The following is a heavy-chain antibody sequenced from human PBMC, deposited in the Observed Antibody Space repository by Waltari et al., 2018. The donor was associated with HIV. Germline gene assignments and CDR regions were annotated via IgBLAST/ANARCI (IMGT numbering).Heavy chain of an antibody. Sequence: QVQLVESGGGVVQPGRSLRLSCAASGFTVRNYGMHWVRQAPGKGWEWVGVVWEDGSNKYYGDSVKGRFTISRDNSKNTLELQMNSLRAEDTAVYYCARDVQGYCAGERCFYGMDVWGQGTTVTVSS. D-gene: IGHD2-8*02. CDR3: ARDVQGYCAGERCFYGMDV. CDR1: GFTVRNYG. V-gene: IGHV3-33*01. CDR2: VWEDGSNK. J-gene: IGHJ6*02.